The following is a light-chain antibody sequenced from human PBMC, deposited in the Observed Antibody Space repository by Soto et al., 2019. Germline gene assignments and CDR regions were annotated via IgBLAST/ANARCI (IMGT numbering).Light chain of an antibody. V-gene: IGKV3-20*01. J-gene: IGKJ1*01. Sequence: EIVLTQSPATVSVSPGGRATLCFMASQSISGTLAWYQQKPGQAPRLLIYGASSRATGIPDRFSGSGSGTDFTLTISRLEPEDFAVYYCQQYGSSPETFGQGTKVDI. CDR2: GAS. CDR1: QSISGT. CDR3: QQYGSSPET.